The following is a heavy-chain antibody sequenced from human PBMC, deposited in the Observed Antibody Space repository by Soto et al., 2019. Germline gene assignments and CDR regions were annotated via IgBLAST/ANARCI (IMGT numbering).Heavy chain of an antibody. CDR3: VRFSILVSGRGRGAFFDS. D-gene: IGHD6-19*01. V-gene: IGHV3-7*03. Sequence: EVQLVESGGGLVQPGGSLRLSCAASGFTFSNYWMSWVRQVPGKGLAWVSNIKEDGSEKYYVDSVKGRFTISRDNAKNSVHLPMNSLRDEDTAVYYCVRFSILVSGRGRGAFFDSWGQGTPVTVSS. CDR1: GFTFSNYW. CDR2: IKEDGSEK. J-gene: IGHJ4*02.